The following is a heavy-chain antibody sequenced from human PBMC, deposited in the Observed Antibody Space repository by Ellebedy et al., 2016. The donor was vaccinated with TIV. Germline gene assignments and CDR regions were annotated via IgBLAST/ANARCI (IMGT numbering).Heavy chain of an antibody. CDR3: AKKEYYGDYWYFDL. Sequence: GGSLRLSXAASGFTFSSYAMSWVRQAPGKGLEWVSAISGSGGSTYYADSVKGRFTISRDNSKNTLYLQMNSLRAEDTAVYYCAKKEYYGDYWYFDLWGRGTLVTVSS. D-gene: IGHD4-17*01. J-gene: IGHJ2*01. CDR1: GFTFSSYA. CDR2: ISGSGGST. V-gene: IGHV3-23*01.